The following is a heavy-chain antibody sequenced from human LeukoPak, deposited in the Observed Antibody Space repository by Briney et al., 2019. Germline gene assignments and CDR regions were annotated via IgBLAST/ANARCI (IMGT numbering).Heavy chain of an antibody. J-gene: IGHJ3*02. CDR2: IYHSGST. CDR3: ARGIIAAAGMDIDAFDI. V-gene: IGHV4-4*02. D-gene: IGHD6-13*01. CDR1: GGSISSSNW. Sequence: PSETLSLTCAVSGGSISSSNWWSWVRQPPGKGLEWIGEIYHSGSTNYNPSLKSRVTISVVKSKNQFSLKLSSVIAADTAVYYCARGIIAAAGMDIDAFDIWGQGTMVTVSS.